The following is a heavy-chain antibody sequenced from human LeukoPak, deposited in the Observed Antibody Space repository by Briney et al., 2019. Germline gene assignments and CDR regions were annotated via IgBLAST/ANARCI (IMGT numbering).Heavy chain of an antibody. Sequence: GASVKVSCKASGYTFTSYGISWVRQAPGQGLEWMGWISAYNGNTNYAQKLQGRVTMTTDTSTSTAYMELRSLRSDDTAVYYCARALITTGIFRVYGMDVWGQGTTVTVSS. J-gene: IGHJ6*02. CDR3: ARALITTGIFRVYGMDV. CDR2: ISAYNGNT. CDR1: GYTFTSYG. D-gene: IGHD1-1*01. V-gene: IGHV1-18*01.